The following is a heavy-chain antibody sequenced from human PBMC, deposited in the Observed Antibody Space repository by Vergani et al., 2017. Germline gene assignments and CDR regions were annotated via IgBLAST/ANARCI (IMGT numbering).Heavy chain of an antibody. Sequence: QVQLVESGGGVVQPGRSLRLSCAASGFTFSSYGMHWVRQAPGKGLEWVAVIWYDGSNKYYADSVKGRFTISRDNSKNTLYLQMNNLRAEDTAVYYCARDGDIVVVPVNYYYYMDVWGKGTTVTVSS. D-gene: IGHD2-2*01. CDR2: IWYDGSNK. V-gene: IGHV3-33*01. J-gene: IGHJ6*03. CDR1: GFTFSSYG. CDR3: ARDGDIVVVPVNYYYYMDV.